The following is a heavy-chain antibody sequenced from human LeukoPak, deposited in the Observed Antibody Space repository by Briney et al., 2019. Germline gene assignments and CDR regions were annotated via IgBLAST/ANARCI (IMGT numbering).Heavy chain of an antibody. J-gene: IGHJ3*02. CDR1: GDSVSSNSAA. CDR2: TYYRSKWYN. CDR3: ARENARIDAFDI. V-gene: IGHV6-1*01. Sequence: SQTLSLTCAISGDSVSSNSAAWSWIRQSPSRGLEWLGRTYYRSKWYNDYAVSVKSRITINPDTSKNQFSLQLNSVTPEDTAVYYCARENARIDAFDIWGQGTMVTVTS. D-gene: IGHD2-8*01.